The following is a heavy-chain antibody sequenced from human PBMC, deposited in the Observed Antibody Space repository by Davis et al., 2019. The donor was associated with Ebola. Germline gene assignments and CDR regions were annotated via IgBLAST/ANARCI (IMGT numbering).Heavy chain of an antibody. CDR3: AKRVHTIPGSMDV. V-gene: IGHV3-23*01. D-gene: IGHD3-3*01. J-gene: IGHJ6*03. CDR2: IRDSGDGT. CDR1: GFTFSNYA. Sequence: PGGSLRLSCAAAGFTFSNYAMTWVRQAPGKGLEWVAAIRDSGDGTYYADSVKGRFTISRDNSENTLFLQMNSLRAEDSAVYYCAKRVHTIPGSMDVWGKGTTVTV.